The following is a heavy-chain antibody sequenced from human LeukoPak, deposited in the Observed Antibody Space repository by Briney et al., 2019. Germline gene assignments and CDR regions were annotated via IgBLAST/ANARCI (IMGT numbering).Heavy chain of an antibody. D-gene: IGHD2-15*01. V-gene: IGHV3-23*01. CDR1: GFTFSSYA. CDR3: ASGYCSGGSCYPPDY. J-gene: IGHJ4*02. Sequence: GGSLRLSCAASGFTFSSYAMSWVRQAPGKGLEWVSAISGSGGSTYYADSVKGRFTISRDNAKNSLYLQMNSLRAEDTAVYYCASGYCSGGSCYPPDYWGQGTLVTVSS. CDR2: ISGSGGST.